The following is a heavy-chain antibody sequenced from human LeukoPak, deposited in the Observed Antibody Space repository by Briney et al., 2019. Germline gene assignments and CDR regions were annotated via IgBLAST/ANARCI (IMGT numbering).Heavy chain of an antibody. CDR3: ARPNYYDRSGYYYGYYYYGMAV. D-gene: IGHD3-22*01. CDR2: ISIRSSHI. CDR1: GFTFSTYS. J-gene: IGHJ6*02. Sequence: GGSLRLSCAASGFTFSTYSMNWVRQAPGKGLEWVSSISIRSSHIYYADSVKGRFTISRDNAQDSLHLQMNSLRAEDTAVYYCARPNYYDRSGYYYGYYYYGMAVWGQGTTVTVSS. V-gene: IGHV3-21*01.